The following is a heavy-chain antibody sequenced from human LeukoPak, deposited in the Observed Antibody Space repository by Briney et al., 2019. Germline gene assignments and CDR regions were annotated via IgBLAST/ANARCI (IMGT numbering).Heavy chain of an antibody. J-gene: IGHJ4*02. CDR1: GGSISSGSYY. Sequence: SQTLSLTCTVSGGSISSGSYYWSWIRQPAGKGLEWIGRIYTSGSTNYNPSLKSRVTISVDTSKNQFSLKLSSVTAADTAVYYCARVTQHQRSRYFDYWGQGTLVTVSS. CDR3: ARVTQHQRSRYFDY. V-gene: IGHV4-61*02. CDR2: IYTSGST. D-gene: IGHD3-10*01.